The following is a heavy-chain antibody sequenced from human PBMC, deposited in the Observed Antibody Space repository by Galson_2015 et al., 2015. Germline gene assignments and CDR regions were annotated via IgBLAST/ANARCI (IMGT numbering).Heavy chain of an antibody. D-gene: IGHD1-26*01. J-gene: IGHJ4*02. Sequence: SLRLSCAASGFTLSGYSMSWVRQAPGKGLEWISSITSSSSYIYYADSVRGRFTISRDNAKNSLYLQMNSLRAEDTAVYYCGRVRAGATTVDYWGQGTLVTVSS. CDR1: GFTLSGYS. CDR3: GRVRAGATTVDY. V-gene: IGHV3-21*01. CDR2: ITSSSSYI.